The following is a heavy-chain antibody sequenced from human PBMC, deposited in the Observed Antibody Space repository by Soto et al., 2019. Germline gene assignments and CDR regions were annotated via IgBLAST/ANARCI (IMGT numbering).Heavy chain of an antibody. J-gene: IGHJ6*02. CDR1: GDTFTSYY. V-gene: IGHV1-46*01. Sequence: QVQLVQSGAEVKKPGASVKVSCKASGDTFTSYYMHWVRQAPGQGLEWMGIINPSGGSTRYAQKFHGRVTMTSDTSTSTVYMELSSLRSEDPAVYYCARSSMDVWGQGTTVTFSS. CDR3: ARSSMDV. CDR2: INPSGGST.